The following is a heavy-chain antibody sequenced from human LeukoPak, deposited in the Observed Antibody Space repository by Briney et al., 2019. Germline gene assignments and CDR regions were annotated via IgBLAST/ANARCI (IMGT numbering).Heavy chain of an antibody. J-gene: IGHJ4*02. CDR1: GYSISSGYY. Sequence: PSETLSLTCAVSGYSISSGYYWGWIRQPPGKGLEWIGSIYHSGSTYCNPSLKSRVTISVDTSKNQFSLKLSSVTAADTAVYYCARQGIAARIYFDYWGQGTLVTVSS. CDR2: IYHSGST. CDR3: ARQGIAARIYFDY. D-gene: IGHD6-6*01. V-gene: IGHV4-38-2*01.